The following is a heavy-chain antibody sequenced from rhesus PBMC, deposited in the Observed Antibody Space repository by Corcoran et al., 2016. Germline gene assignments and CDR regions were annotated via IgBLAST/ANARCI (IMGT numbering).Heavy chain of an antibody. CDR3: ARFPAALYVNVDY. CDR1: GGSISSSYYY. Sequence: VQLQESGPGLVKPSETLSLTCAVSGGSISSSYYYWSWIRQAPGQGLEWIGYISYSRSTSYTPSLKSRVTISRATSKNQFSLKLSSVTAADTAVYYCARFPAALYVNVDYWGQGVLGTVSS. D-gene: IGHD1-1*01. V-gene: IGHV4-122*02. CDR2: ISYSRST. J-gene: IGHJ4*01.